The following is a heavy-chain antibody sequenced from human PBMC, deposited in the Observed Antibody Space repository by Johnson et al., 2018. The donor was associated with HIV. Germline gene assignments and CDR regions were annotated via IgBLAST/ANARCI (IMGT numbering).Heavy chain of an antibody. CDR3: ASLGGSYSLDI. J-gene: IGHJ3*02. Sequence: VQLVESGGGLIQPGGSLRLSCAASGCTASSYYMNWVRQAPGKGLEWVSVIYSGGSTYYPDTVQGRFTISRDNSTNKLYLQMISLRAKDTAVYYCASLGGSYSLDIWGQGTMVTVSS. CDR2: IYSGGST. CDR1: GCTASSYY. V-gene: IGHV3-53*01. D-gene: IGHD1-26*01.